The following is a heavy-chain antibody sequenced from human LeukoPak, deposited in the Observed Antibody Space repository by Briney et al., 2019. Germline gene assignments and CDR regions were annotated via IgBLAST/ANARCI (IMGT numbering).Heavy chain of an antibody. CDR2: INHSGST. Sequence: SETLSLTCTVSGGSISSSSYYWGWIRQPPGKGLEWIGEINHSGSTNYNPSLKSRVTISVDTSKNQFSLKLSSVTAADTAVYYCARHEWFGELPGEYWGQGTLVTVSS. J-gene: IGHJ4*02. V-gene: IGHV4-39*01. CDR3: ARHEWFGELPGEY. D-gene: IGHD3-10*01. CDR1: GGSISSSSYY.